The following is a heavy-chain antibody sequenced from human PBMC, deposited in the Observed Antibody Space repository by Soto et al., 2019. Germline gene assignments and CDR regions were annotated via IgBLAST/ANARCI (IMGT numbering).Heavy chain of an antibody. V-gene: IGHV1-69*02. CDR2: IIPILGIA. CDR3: ARGGGYDILTGYSTPFDY. J-gene: IGHJ4*02. D-gene: IGHD3-9*01. Sequence: SVKVSCKASGGTFSSYTISWVRQAPGQGLEWMGRIIPILGIANYAQKFQGRVTITADKSTSTAYMELSSLRSEDTAVYYCARGGGYDILTGYSTPFDYWGQGTLVTVSS. CDR1: GGTFSSYT.